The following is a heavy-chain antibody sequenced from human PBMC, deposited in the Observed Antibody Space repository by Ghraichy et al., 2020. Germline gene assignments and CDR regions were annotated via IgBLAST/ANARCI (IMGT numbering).Heavy chain of an antibody. CDR1: GGTFSSYA. V-gene: IGHV1-69*13. CDR2: IIPIFGTA. CDR3: AREGYCSSTSCYTPRITGTPYYYGMDV. Sequence: SVKVSCKASGGTFSSYAISWVRQAPGQGLEWMGGIIPIFGTANYAQKFQGRVTITADESTSTAYMELSSLRSEDTAVYYCAREGYCSSTSCYTPRITGTPYYYGMDVWGQGTTVTVSS. D-gene: IGHD2-2*02. J-gene: IGHJ6*02.